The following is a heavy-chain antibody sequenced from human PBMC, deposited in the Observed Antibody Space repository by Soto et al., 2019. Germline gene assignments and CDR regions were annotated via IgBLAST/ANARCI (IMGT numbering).Heavy chain of an antibody. CDR2: IYYSGST. CDR1: GGSISSGDYY. Sequence: SETLSLTCTVSGGSISSGDYYWSWIRQPPGKGLEWIGYIYYSGSTYYNPSLKSRVTISVDTSKNQFSLKLSSVTAADTAVYYCARDQRRHDFWSGYYGNYYGMDVWGQGTTVT. J-gene: IGHJ6*02. CDR3: ARDQRRHDFWSGYYGNYYGMDV. D-gene: IGHD3-3*01. V-gene: IGHV4-30-4*01.